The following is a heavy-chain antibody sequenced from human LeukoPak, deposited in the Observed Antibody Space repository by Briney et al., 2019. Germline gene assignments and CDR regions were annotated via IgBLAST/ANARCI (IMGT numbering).Heavy chain of an antibody. CDR3: ARDGLHDYALGRFDP. J-gene: IGHJ5*02. Sequence: PGGSLRLSCAASGFTFSSYWMHWVRQAPGKGLVWVSRINSDGSSTSYADSVKGRFTISRDNAKNTLYLQMNSLRAEDTAVYYCARDGLHDYALGRFDPWGQGTLVTVSS. CDR2: INSDGSST. D-gene: IGHD4-17*01. V-gene: IGHV3-74*01. CDR1: GFTFSSYW.